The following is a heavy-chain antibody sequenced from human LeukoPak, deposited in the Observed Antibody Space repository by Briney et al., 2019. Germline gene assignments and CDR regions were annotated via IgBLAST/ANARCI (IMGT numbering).Heavy chain of an antibody. CDR1: GGTFSSYA. J-gene: IGHJ4*02. CDR2: IIPIFGTA. Sequence: GASVKVSCKASGGTFSSYAISWVRQAPGQGLEWMGGIIPIFGTANYAQKFQGRVTITADESTSTAYMELSSLRSEDTAVYYCARDGSSWSHYFDYWGQGTLVTVSS. D-gene: IGHD6-13*01. CDR3: ARDGSSWSHYFDY. V-gene: IGHV1-69*13.